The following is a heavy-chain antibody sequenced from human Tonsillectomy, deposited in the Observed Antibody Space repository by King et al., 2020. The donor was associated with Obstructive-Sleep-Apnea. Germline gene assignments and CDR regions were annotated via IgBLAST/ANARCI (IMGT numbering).Heavy chain of an antibody. CDR3: ARVEEEYSYGPPLGY. CDR1: GFTFRNYA. Sequence: VQLVQSGGGVVQPGRSLRLSCAASGFTFRNYAMHWVRQAPGKGLEWMAVISYDGNIKYYRDSVKGRFTISRDNSKNALYLQMNSLRAEDTAVNYCARVEEEYSYGPPLGYWGQGTLVTVSS. J-gene: IGHJ4*02. CDR2: ISYDGNIK. D-gene: IGHD5-18*01. V-gene: IGHV3-30*04.